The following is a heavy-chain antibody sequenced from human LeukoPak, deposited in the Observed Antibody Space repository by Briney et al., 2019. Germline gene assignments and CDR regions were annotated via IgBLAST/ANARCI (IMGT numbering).Heavy chain of an antibody. Sequence: ASVKVSCKASGYTFTSYAMNWVRQAPGQGLEWMGWINTNTGNPTYAQGFTGRFVFSLGTSVSTAYLQISSLKAEDTAVYYCAREVQLWLRNTGYFDYWGQGTLVTVSS. V-gene: IGHV7-4-1*02. J-gene: IGHJ4*02. D-gene: IGHD5-18*01. CDR1: GYTFTSYA. CDR2: INTNTGNP. CDR3: AREVQLWLRNTGYFDY.